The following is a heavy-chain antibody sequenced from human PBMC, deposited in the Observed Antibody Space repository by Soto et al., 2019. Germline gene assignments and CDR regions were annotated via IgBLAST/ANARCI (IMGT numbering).Heavy chain of an antibody. D-gene: IGHD3-3*01. CDR1: GGSISSYY. CDR3: ARVREGLRFLEWPLFDY. CDR2: IYYSGST. V-gene: IGHV4-59*01. J-gene: IGHJ4*02. Sequence: SETLSLTCTVSGGSISSYYWSWIRQPPGKGLEWIGYIYYSGSTNYNPSLKSRVTISVDTSKNQFSLKLSSVTAADTAVYYCARVREGLRFLEWPLFDYWGQGTLVTVSS.